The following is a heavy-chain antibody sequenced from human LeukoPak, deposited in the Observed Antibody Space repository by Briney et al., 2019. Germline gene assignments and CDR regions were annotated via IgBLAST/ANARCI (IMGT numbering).Heavy chain of an antibody. J-gene: IGHJ4*02. V-gene: IGHV1-46*01. D-gene: IGHD2-15*01. CDR1: GYTFTSYY. CDR3: ARAPGGGTFDY. Sequence: ASVKVSCKASGYTFTSYYMHWVRQAPGQGLEWMGIINPSGGSTSYAQKFQGRVTMTRDTSTSSVYMELSSLRSEDTAVYYCARAPGGGTFDYWGQGTLVTVSS. CDR2: INPSGGST.